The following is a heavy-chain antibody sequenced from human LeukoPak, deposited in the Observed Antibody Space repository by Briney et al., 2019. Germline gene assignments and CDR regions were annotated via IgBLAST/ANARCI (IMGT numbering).Heavy chain of an antibody. J-gene: IGHJ5*02. CDR3: AKGRSGWYPAWFDP. Sequence: PGGSLRLSCAASGFTFSDYYMSWIRQAPGKGLEWVSYISPSGATISYADSVKGRFTTSRDNAKSSLYLQMNSLRAEDTAVYYCAKGRSGWYPAWFDPWGQGTLVTVSS. CDR2: ISPSGATI. V-gene: IGHV3-11*04. CDR1: GFTFSDYY. D-gene: IGHD6-19*01.